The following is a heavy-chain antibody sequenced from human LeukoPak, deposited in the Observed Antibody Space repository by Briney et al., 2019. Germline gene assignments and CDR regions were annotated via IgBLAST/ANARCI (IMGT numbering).Heavy chain of an antibody. CDR1: GFTFSSCA. Sequence: GGSLRLSCAASGFTFSSCAMHWVRQAPGKGLEWVANINQDGSEKNYVDSVKGRFTISRDNAKNSLYLQMNYLRTEDTAVYYCARPRYCSSTNCYIDYWGQGTLVTFSS. CDR3: ARPRYCSSTNCYIDY. CDR2: INQDGSEK. D-gene: IGHD2-2*01. J-gene: IGHJ4*02. V-gene: IGHV3-7*01.